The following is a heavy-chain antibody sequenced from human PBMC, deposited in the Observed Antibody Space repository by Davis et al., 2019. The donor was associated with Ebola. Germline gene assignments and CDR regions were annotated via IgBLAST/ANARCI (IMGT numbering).Heavy chain of an antibody. J-gene: IGHJ4*02. Sequence: PGGSLRLSCAASGFTFSNAWMSWVRQAPGKGLEWVGRIKSKTDGGTTDYAAPVKGRFTISRDDSKNTLYLQMNSLKTEDTAVYYCTTDLPSGYYDSSGYYYLDDYWGQGTLVTVSS. CDR1: GFTFSNAW. D-gene: IGHD3-22*01. V-gene: IGHV3-15*01. CDR2: IKSKTDGGTT. CDR3: TTDLPSGYYDSSGYYYLDDY.